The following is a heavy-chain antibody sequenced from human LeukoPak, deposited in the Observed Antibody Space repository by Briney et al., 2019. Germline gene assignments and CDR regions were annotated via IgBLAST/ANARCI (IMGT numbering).Heavy chain of an antibody. CDR1: GGSFSGYY. CDR2: INHSGST. D-gene: IGHD6-6*01. CDR3: ARSRIAARRNSRYFDY. V-gene: IGHV4-34*01. J-gene: IGHJ4*02. Sequence: SETLSLTCAVYGGSFSGYYWSWIRQPPGKGLEWIGEINHSGSTNYNPSLKSRVTISVAPSKNQFSLKLSSVTAADTAVYYCARSRIAARRNSRYFDYWGQGTLVTVSS.